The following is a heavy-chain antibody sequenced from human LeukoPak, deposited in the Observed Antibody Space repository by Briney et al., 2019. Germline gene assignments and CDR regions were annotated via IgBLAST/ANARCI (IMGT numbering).Heavy chain of an antibody. D-gene: IGHD6-19*01. CDR2: IIPIFGTA. CDR1: GGTFSSYA. Sequence: SVKVSCKASGGTFSSYAISWVRQAPGQGLEWMGGIIPIFGTANYAQKFQGRATITADESTSTAYMELSSLRSEDTAVYYCARDRQYSSGWYGDYFDYWGQGTLVTVSS. V-gene: IGHV1-69*13. J-gene: IGHJ4*02. CDR3: ARDRQYSSGWYGDYFDY.